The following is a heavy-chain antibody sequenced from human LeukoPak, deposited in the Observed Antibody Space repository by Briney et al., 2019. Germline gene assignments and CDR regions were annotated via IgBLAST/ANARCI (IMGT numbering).Heavy chain of an antibody. D-gene: IGHD3-10*01. CDR1: GFTFSTYA. CDR2: ISSSSSYI. CDR3: ARDAITMVRGVISP. J-gene: IGHJ5*02. Sequence: PGGSLRLSCAASGFTFSTYAITWVRQAPGKGLEWVSSISSSSSYIYYADSVKGRFTISRDNAKNSLYLQMNSLRAEDTAVYYCARDAITMVRGVISPWGQGTLVTVSS. V-gene: IGHV3-21*01.